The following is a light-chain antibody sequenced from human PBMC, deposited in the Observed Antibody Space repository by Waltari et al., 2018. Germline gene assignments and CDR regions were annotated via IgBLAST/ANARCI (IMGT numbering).Light chain of an antibody. Sequence: QLVLTQSPSASASLGASVKLTCTLSSGHSNYAIAWHQQQPGKGPRYLMKLNSDGTHNKGDGIPDRFSGSSSGAERYLTISSLQSEDEADYYCQTWGTGIRVFGGGTKLTVL. J-gene: IGLJ3*02. CDR3: QTWGTGIRV. CDR1: SGHSNYA. CDR2: LNSDGTH. V-gene: IGLV4-69*01.